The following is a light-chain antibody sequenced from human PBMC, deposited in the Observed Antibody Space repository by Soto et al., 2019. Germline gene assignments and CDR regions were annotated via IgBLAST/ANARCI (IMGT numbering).Light chain of an antibody. CDR3: ATWDDSLNGPV. CDR2: GNI. Sequence: QSVRTQPPSASGTPGQRVTISCSGRTSNIGTNAANWYQQLPGTAPRLLIHGNIQRPSGVPDRFSGSKSGTAASLAISRLQSEDEADYYCATWDDSLNGPVFGGGTKLTVL. CDR1: TSNIGTNA. J-gene: IGLJ2*01. V-gene: IGLV1-44*01.